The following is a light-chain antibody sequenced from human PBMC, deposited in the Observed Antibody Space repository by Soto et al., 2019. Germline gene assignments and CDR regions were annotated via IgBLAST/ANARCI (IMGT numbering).Light chain of an antibody. J-gene: IGLJ2*01. CDR2: AVS. CDR3: SSYTSSSTLVV. CDR1: SSDVGGYNY. V-gene: IGLV2-14*01. Sequence: QSVLTQPASVSGSPGQSITISCTGTSSDVGGYNYVSWFQQHPGKAPKLMIYAVSNRPSGVSNRFSGSKSGNTASLTISGLQAEDEADYYCSSYTSSSTLVVFGGGTQLTV.